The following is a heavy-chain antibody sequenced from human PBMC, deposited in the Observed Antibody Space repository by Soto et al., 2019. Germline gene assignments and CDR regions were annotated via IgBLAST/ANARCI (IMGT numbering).Heavy chain of an antibody. J-gene: IGHJ6*02. V-gene: IGHV4-30-4*01. CDR1: GGSISSGDYY. D-gene: IGHD3-16*01. CDR3: ASHDYAHYGMDV. Sequence: QVQLQESGPGLVKPSQTLSLTCTVSGGSISSGDYYWSWIRQPPGKGLEWIGYIYYSGSTYYNPSLKSRVSVSVDTSKTQFSLKLSSVTAADTAVYYCASHDYAHYGMDVWGQGTTVTVSS. CDR2: IYYSGST.